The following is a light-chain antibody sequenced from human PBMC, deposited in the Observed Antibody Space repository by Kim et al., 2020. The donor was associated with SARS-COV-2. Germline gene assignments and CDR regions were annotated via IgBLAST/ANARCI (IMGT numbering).Light chain of an antibody. CDR2: SND. CDR3: LGWDDSLNGPV. Sequence: QSVLIQPPSASGTPGQTVSISCSGSSSNIESNSVNWYQQLPGMAPKLLIYSNDQRPSGVPDRFSGSKSGTSVSLAISGLQSEDDADYYCLGWDDSLNGPVFGGGTQLTVL. V-gene: IGLV1-44*01. J-gene: IGLJ2*01. CDR1: SSNIESNS.